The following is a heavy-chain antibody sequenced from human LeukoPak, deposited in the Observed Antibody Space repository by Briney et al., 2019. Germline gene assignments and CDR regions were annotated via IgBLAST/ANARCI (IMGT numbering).Heavy chain of an antibody. CDR2: ISGSGGST. CDR3: AKTEMATIGLPDAFDI. CDR1: GFTFSSYA. J-gene: IGHJ3*02. Sequence: GGSLRLSCAASGFTFSSYAMSWVRQAPGKGLEWVSAISGSGGSTYYADSVKGRFTISRDNSKNTLYLQMNSLRAEDTAVYYCAKTEMATIGLPDAFDIWGQGTMVTVSS. D-gene: IGHD5-24*01. V-gene: IGHV3-23*01.